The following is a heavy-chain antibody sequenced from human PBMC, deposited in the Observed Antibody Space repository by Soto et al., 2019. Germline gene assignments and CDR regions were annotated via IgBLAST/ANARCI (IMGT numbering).Heavy chain of an antibody. Sequence: SETLSLTCTVSGGSISSGGYYWSWIRQHPGKGLEWIGYIYYSGSTYYNPSLKSRVTISVDTSKNQFSLKLSSVTAADTAVYYCARESLLDIVVVPAAIKENYYYYMDVWGKGTTVTVSS. CDR3: ARESLLDIVVVPAAIKENYYYYMDV. V-gene: IGHV4-31*03. J-gene: IGHJ6*03. CDR1: GGSISSGGYY. CDR2: IYYSGST. D-gene: IGHD2-2*02.